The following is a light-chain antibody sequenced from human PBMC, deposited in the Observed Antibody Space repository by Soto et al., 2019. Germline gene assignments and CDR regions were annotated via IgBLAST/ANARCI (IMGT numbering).Light chain of an antibody. CDR2: DAS. CDR1: QNIARN. V-gene: IGKV3-15*01. J-gene: IGKJ3*01. Sequence: EIVMTQSPVTLSVSPGERATLSCSASQNIARNVASYQQKPGQAPSLLIYDASTRATGIPPRFSGSGSGTDFTLTISSLQSEDFAVYYCQQYNNWLIFTFGPGTKVDIK. CDR3: QQYNNWLIFT.